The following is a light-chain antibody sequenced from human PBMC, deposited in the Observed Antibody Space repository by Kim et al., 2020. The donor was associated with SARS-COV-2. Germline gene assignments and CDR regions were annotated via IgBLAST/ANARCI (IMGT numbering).Light chain of an antibody. V-gene: IGKV3D-7*01. CDR2: GAS. Sequence: PEERVTLPCRASQGVSSSYLTWYQQTPGQAPRLLIYGASTRATGIPARFSGSGSGTDFTLTISSLQPEDFAVYYCQTFGQGTKVDIK. CDR1: QGVSSSY. CDR3: QT. J-gene: IGKJ1*01.